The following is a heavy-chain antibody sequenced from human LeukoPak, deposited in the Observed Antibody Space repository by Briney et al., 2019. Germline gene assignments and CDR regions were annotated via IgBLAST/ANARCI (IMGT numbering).Heavy chain of an antibody. Sequence: SETLSLTCAVYGGSFSGYYWSWIRQPPGKGLEWIGSIYYSGSTYYNPSLKSRVTISVDTSKNQFSLKLSSVTAADTAVYYCARRSAHNYFDYWGQGTLVTVSS. V-gene: IGHV4-34*01. J-gene: IGHJ4*02. CDR2: IYYSGST. CDR3: ARRSAHNYFDY. CDR1: GGSFSGYY. D-gene: IGHD6-25*01.